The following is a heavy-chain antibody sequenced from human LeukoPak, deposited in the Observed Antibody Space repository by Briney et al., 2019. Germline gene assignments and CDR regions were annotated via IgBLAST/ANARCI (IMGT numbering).Heavy chain of an antibody. J-gene: IGHJ5*02. D-gene: IGHD4-17*01. CDR3: AREDYGDYAARWFDP. Sequence: SQTLSLTCAISGDSVSSNNASCNWIRKSPSRGLEWLGRTYYRSKWYNDYAVSVKSRITINPDTSKNQFALQLNSVTPDDTAVYYCAREDYGDYAARWFDPWGQGTLVTVSS. CDR2: TYYRSKWYN. V-gene: IGHV6-1*01. CDR1: GDSVSSNNAS.